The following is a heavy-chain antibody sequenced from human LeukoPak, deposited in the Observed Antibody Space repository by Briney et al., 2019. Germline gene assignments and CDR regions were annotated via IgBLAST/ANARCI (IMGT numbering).Heavy chain of an antibody. CDR1: GGSFSGYY. CDR3: ARGPPNYDFWSGYILDV. V-gene: IGHV4-34*01. D-gene: IGHD3-3*01. Sequence: TPSETLSLTCAVYGGSFSGYYWSWIRQPPGKGLEWIGEINHSGSTNYNPSLKSRVTISVDTSKNRFSLKLSSVTAADTAVYYCARGPPNYDFWSGYILDVWGKGTTVTVSS. J-gene: IGHJ6*04. CDR2: INHSGST.